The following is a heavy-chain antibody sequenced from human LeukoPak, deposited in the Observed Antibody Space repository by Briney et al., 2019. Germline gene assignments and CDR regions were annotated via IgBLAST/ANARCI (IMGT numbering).Heavy chain of an antibody. J-gene: IGHJ3*02. Sequence: SVKVSCKASGDTFSSYAISWLRQAPGQGLEWMGGIIPILGTTNYAQKFQGRVTITADKSTSTAYMELSSLRSEDTAVYYCARKYYYGSGSYYIEDAFDIWGQGTMVTVSS. D-gene: IGHD3-10*01. CDR1: GDTFSSYA. CDR2: IIPILGTT. V-gene: IGHV1-69*06. CDR3: ARKYYYGSGSYYIEDAFDI.